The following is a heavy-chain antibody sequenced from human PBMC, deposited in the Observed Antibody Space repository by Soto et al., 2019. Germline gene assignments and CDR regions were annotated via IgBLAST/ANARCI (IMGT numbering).Heavy chain of an antibody. CDR1: GGSISSGDYS. CDR2: IYHSGST. J-gene: IGHJ4*02. V-gene: IGHV4-30-2*01. Sequence: QLQLQESGSGLVMPSQTLSLTCAVSGGSISSGDYSWSWIRQPPGKGLEWIGYIYHSGSTYYNPSLKSRVTISVDRSKNQFSLNLSSVTAAYTAVYYCARASTTVTTLDYWGQGTLVTVSS. D-gene: IGHD4-17*01. CDR3: ARASTTVTTLDY.